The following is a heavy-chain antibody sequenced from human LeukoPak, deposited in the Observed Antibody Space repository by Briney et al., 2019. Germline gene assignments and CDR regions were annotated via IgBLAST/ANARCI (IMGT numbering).Heavy chain of an antibody. D-gene: IGHD2-8*01. CDR3: ARDFEERWVGYCTNGVCHKDYYYYYMDV. CDR2: IIPIFGTA. CDR1: GGTFSSYA. Sequence: SVKVSCKASGGTFSSYAISWVRQAPGQGLEWMGTIIPIFGTANYAQKFQGRVTITTDESTSTAYMELSSLRSEDTAVYYCARDFEERWVGYCTNGVCHKDYYYYYMDVWGKGTTVTVSS. V-gene: IGHV1-69*05. J-gene: IGHJ6*03.